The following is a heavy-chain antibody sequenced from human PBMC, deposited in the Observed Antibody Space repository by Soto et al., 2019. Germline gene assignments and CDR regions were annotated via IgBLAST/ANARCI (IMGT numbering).Heavy chain of an antibody. CDR2: IRSKAYGGTT. CDR1: GLTFGDYA. D-gene: IGHD3-3*01. Sequence: GGSLRLSCTASGLTFGDYAMSWFRQAPGKGLEWVGFIRSKAYGGTTEYAASVKGRFTISRDDSKSIAYLQMNSLKTEDTAVYYCTRGVFWSGYYTSNFYGMDVWGQGTTVTVSS. J-gene: IGHJ6*02. V-gene: IGHV3-49*03. CDR3: TRGVFWSGYYTSNFYGMDV.